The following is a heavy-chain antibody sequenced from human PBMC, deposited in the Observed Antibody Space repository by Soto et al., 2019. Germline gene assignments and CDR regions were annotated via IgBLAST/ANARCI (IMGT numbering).Heavy chain of an antibody. CDR3: AHGARSGYDWDF. D-gene: IGHD5-12*01. CDR2: THWDDDQ. J-gene: IGHJ1*01. V-gene: IGHV2-5*02. CDR1: GFSLSTSGVT. Sequence: QITLKESGPTLVKPTQTVTLTSTFSGFSLSTSGVTVGWIRQPPGKALEWLALTHWDDDQRSSASLRSRLTITKDNPENQVVLSMTNMDPVDTSTYYSAHGARSGYDWDFWGQGTLVTLAS.